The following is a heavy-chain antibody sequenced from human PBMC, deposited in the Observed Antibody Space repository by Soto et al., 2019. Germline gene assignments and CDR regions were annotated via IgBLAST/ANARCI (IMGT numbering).Heavy chain of an antibody. CDR2: FRESGGST. D-gene: IGHD2-2*01. J-gene: IGHJ6*03. CDR3: AGTRNYYYYYYMDV. CDR1: GFGFTFSTSA. V-gene: IGHV3-23*01. Sequence: GGSLRLSCAASGFGFTFSTSAMSWVRQAPGKGLEWVSAFRESGGSTHYADSVKGRFTISRDTAKNSLYLQMNSLRAEDTALYYCAGTRNYYYYYYMDVWGKGTTVTVSS.